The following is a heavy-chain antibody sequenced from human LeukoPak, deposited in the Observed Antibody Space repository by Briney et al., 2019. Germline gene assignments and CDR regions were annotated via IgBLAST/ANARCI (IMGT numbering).Heavy chain of an antibody. V-gene: IGHV1-24*01. CDR1: GYTLTELS. J-gene: IGHJ5*02. Sequence: ASVIVSCKVSGYTLTELSMHWVRQAPGKGLEWMGGFDPEDGETIYAQKFQGRVTMTEDTSTDTAYMELSSLRSEDTAVYYCATGKNLQLYNWFDPWGQGTLVTVSS. CDR3: ATGKNLQLYNWFDP. CDR2: FDPEDGET. D-gene: IGHD2-2*01.